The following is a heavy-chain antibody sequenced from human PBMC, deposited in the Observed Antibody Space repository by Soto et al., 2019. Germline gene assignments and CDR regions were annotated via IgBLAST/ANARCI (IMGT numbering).Heavy chain of an antibody. CDR2: IYYSGST. CDR3: ARDWGSGYQADGYYYYYGMDV. J-gene: IGHJ6*02. D-gene: IGHD3-3*01. V-gene: IGHV4-39*07. CDR1: GGSISSSSYY. Sequence: SETLSLTCTVSGGSISSSSYYWGWIRQPPGKGLEWIGSIYYSGSTYYNPSLKSRVTISVDTSKNQFSLKLSSVTAADTAVYYCARDWGSGYQADGYYYYYGMDVWGQGTTVTVSS.